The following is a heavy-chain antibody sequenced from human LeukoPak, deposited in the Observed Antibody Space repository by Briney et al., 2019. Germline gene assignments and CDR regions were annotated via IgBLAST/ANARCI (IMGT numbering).Heavy chain of an antibody. CDR3: ARYYGFWSGPMVYYYGMDV. V-gene: IGHV3-21*01. D-gene: IGHD3-3*01. CDR1: GFTFSSYS. J-gene: IGHJ6*02. CDR2: ISSSSSYI. Sequence: GGSLRLSCAASGFTFSSYSMNWVRQAPGKGLEWVSSISSSSSYIYYADSVKGRFTISRDNAKNSLYLQMNSLRAEDTAVYYCARYYGFWSGPMVYYYGMDVWGQGTTVTVSS.